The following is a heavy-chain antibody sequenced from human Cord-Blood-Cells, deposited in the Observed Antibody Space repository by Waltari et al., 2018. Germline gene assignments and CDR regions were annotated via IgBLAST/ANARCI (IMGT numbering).Heavy chain of an antibody. Sequence: QVQLQESGPGLVKPSETLSLTCTVSGYSTSRAYYWGWIRQPPGKGLEWIGSIYHSGSTYYNPSLKSRVTISVDTSKNQFSLKLSSVTAADTAVYYCAWSMGDRNAFDIWGQGTMVTVSS. D-gene: IGHD3-16*01. CDR2: IYHSGST. V-gene: IGHV4-38-2*02. CDR1: GYSTSRAYY. CDR3: AWSMGDRNAFDI. J-gene: IGHJ3*02.